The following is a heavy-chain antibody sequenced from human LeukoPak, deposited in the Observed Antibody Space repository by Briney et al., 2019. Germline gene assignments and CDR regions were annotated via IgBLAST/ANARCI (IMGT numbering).Heavy chain of an antibody. CDR2: IIPIFGTA. V-gene: IGHV1-69*06. Sequence: SVKVSCKASGGTFGSYAISWVRQAPGQGLEWMGGIIPIFGTANYAQKFQGRVTITADKSTSTAYMELSSLRSEDTAVYYCAHATYSSSWYDAFDIWGQGTMVTVSS. CDR1: GGTFGSYA. D-gene: IGHD6-13*01. J-gene: IGHJ3*02. CDR3: AHATYSSSWYDAFDI.